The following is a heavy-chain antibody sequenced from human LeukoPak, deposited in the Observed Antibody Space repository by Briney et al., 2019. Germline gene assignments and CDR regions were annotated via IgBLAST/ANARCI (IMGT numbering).Heavy chain of an antibody. CDR2: INSDGSST. D-gene: IGHD3-22*01. V-gene: IGHV3-74*01. J-gene: IGHJ4*02. CDR1: GFTLSSYW. Sequence: GGSLRLSCAASGFTLSSYWMHWVRQAPGKGLVWVSRINSDGSSTSYADSVKGRFTISRDNAKNTLYLQMNSLRAEDTAVYYCARADSSGLKYYFDYWGQGTLVTVSS. CDR3: ARADSSGLKYYFDY.